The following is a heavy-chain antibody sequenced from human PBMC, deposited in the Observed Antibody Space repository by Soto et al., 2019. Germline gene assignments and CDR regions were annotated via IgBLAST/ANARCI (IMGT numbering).Heavy chain of an antibody. J-gene: IGHJ6*02. CDR1: GGSFSGYY. CDR3: ARGLWERVRGVIGMDV. Sequence: SETLSLTCAVYGGSFSGYYWSWIRQPPGKGLEWIGEINHSGSTNYNPSLKSRVTISVDTSKNQFSLRLSSVTAADTAVYYCARGLWERVRGVIGMDVWGQGTTVT. D-gene: IGHD3-10*01. CDR2: INHSGST. V-gene: IGHV4-34*01.